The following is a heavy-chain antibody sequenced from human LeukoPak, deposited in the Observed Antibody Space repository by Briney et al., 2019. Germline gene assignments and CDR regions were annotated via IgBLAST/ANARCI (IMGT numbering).Heavy chain of an antibody. D-gene: IGHD1-1*01. CDR1: GGSISNGDHY. V-gene: IGHV4-61*08. CDR3: ARGRYSPDY. Sequence: SETLSLTCTASGGSISNGDHYWSWIRQHPGKGLEWIGHIYYTGSTKYNPSLKSRVTISVDTSKNQFSLKLSSVTAADTAVYYCARGRYSPDYWGQGTLMTVSS. J-gene: IGHJ4*02. CDR2: IYYTGST.